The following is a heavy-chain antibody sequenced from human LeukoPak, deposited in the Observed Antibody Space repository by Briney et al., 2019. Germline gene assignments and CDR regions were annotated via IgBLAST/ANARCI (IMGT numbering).Heavy chain of an antibody. J-gene: IGHJ3*02. CDR1: GFTFSSYE. CDR2: ISSGGSTV. Sequence: GGSLRLSCAASGFTFSSYEMNWVRQAPGKGLEWVSYISSGGSTVYYADTVKGRFTISRDNAKNSLYLQMNSLRAEDTAVYYCARVIIVGATGIWGQGTMVTVSS. CDR3: ARVIIVGATGI. D-gene: IGHD1-26*01. V-gene: IGHV3-48*03.